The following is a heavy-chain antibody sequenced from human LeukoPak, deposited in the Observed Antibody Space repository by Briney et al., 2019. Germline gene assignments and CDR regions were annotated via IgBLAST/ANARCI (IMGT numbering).Heavy chain of an antibody. D-gene: IGHD1/OR15-1a*01. Sequence: SETLSLTCNVSGGSFTNYYWSWIRQTPEKGLEWIGQINHSGDTSYNPSLRSRVTLSVDRSKNQFSLKVTSVTAADTGVYYCARGPGTVGLSPWGQGTLVTVSS. CDR1: GGSFTNYY. J-gene: IGHJ5*02. V-gene: IGHV4-34*01. CDR3: ARGPGTVGLSP. CDR2: INHSGDT.